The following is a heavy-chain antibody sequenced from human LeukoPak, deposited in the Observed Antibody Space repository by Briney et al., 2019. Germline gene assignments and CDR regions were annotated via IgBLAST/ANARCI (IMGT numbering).Heavy chain of an antibody. Sequence: GGSLRLSCAASGFTVSDTYMSWVRQAPGKGLEWVSFIYSAGSTYYADSVKGRFTISRDNSKNTLYLQMNSLRAEDTAVYYCARDEMSYDGSGRLIAEYFQHWGQGTLVTVSS. J-gene: IGHJ1*01. D-gene: IGHD3-22*01. CDR2: IYSAGST. CDR1: GFTVSDTY. V-gene: IGHV3-53*01. CDR3: ARDEMSYDGSGRLIAEYFQH.